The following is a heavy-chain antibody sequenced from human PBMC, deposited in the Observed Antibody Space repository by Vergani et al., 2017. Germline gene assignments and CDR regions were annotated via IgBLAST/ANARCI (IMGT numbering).Heavy chain of an antibody. Sequence: EVQLVESGGGLVQPGGSLRLSCAASGFTFSSYSMNWVRQAPGKGLEWVSYFSSSSSTIYYADSVKGRFTISRDNAKNSLYLQMNSLRAEDTAVYYCARGCSSTSCYYYYYGMDVWGQGTTVTVSS. CDR2: FSSSSSTI. CDR3: ARGCSSTSCYYYYYGMDV. D-gene: IGHD2-2*01. V-gene: IGHV3-48*01. J-gene: IGHJ6*02. CDR1: GFTFSSYS.